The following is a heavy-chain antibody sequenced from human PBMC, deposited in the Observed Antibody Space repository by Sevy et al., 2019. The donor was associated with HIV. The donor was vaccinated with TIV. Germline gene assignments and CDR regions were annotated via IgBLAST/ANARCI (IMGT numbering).Heavy chain of an antibody. J-gene: IGHJ4*02. Sequence: SETLSLTCIVSGASITTNYWSWIRQPAGKGLELIGRIYNRGNTDYNTNSNPSLESRVSMSIDTSKNQFSLNLISVTVADTAVYYCARAVFSTSGTYYFDYWGQGTLVTVSS. V-gene: IGHV4-4*07. CDR1: GASITTNY. CDR3: ARAVFSTSGTYYFDY. D-gene: IGHD1-1*01. CDR2: IYNRGNT.